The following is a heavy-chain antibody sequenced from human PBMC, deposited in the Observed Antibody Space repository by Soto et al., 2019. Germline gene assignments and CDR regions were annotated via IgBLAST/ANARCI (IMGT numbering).Heavy chain of an antibody. CDR3: ARATIAVAGGFDY. CDR1: GGSISSYY. D-gene: IGHD6-19*01. CDR2: IYYSGST. J-gene: IGHJ4*02. V-gene: IGHV4-59*01. Sequence: SETLSLTCTVSGGSISSYYWSWIRQPPGKGLEWIGYIYYSGSTNYNPSLKSRVTISVDTSKNQFSLKLSSVTAADTAVYYCARATIAVAGGFDYWGQGTLVTVSS.